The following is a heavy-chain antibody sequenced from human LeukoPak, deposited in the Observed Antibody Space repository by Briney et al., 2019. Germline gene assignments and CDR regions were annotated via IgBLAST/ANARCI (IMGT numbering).Heavy chain of an antibody. CDR1: GFTFNTYT. Sequence: GGSLRLSCAASGFTFNTYTMNWVRQAPGKGLEWVSSISSSNSYIYYADSVKGRFTISRDNAENSLYLQMSGLRAEDTAVYYCASLAGYTGYDSGDYYYAMDVWGQRTTVTVSS. V-gene: IGHV3-21*01. CDR2: ISSSNSYI. CDR3: ASLAGYTGYDSGDYYYAMDV. D-gene: IGHD5-12*01. J-gene: IGHJ6*02.